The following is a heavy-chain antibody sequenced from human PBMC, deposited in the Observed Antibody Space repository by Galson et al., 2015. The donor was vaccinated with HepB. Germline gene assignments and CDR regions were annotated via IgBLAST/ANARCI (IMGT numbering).Heavy chain of an antibody. CDR3: ARAYDYYDSSGYERGAEYFQH. Sequence: SLRLSCAASGFTFSSYWMSWVRQAPGKGLEWVANIKQDGSEKYYVDSVKGRFTISRDNVKNSLYLQMNSLRAEDTAVYYCARAYDYYDSSGYERGAEYFQHWGQGTLVTVSS. CDR2: IKQDGSEK. CDR1: GFTFSSYW. D-gene: IGHD3-22*01. J-gene: IGHJ1*01. V-gene: IGHV3-7*03.